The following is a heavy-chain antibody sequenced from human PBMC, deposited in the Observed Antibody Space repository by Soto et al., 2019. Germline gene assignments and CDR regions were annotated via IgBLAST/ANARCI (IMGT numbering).Heavy chain of an antibody. D-gene: IGHD3-16*01. V-gene: IGHV3-23*01. CDR3: AKNQGCGGEGN. CDR2: ISGSGGST. Sequence: GGSLRLSCAACGFTFSSYAMSWVRQAPGKGLEWVSAISGSGGSTYYADSVKGRFTISRDNSKNTLYLQMNSLRAEDAAVYYWAKNQGCGGEGNGGQGTLVTVSS. J-gene: IGHJ4*02. CDR1: GFTFSSYA.